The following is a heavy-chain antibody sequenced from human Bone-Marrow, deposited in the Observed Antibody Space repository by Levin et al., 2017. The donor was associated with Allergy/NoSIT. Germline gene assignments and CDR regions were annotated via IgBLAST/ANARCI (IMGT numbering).Heavy chain of an antibody. CDR2: INPNSGVT. D-gene: IGHD1-26*01. Sequence: ASVKVSCXXXXXXPTRYCMHWVRRAHGQGLEWMGWINPNSGVTNYAQNFQGRVTMTRDTSISTVYMEVTRLRSDDSAVYYCARALRSGSYYEVDYWGQGTLVTVSS. V-gene: IGHV1-2*02. J-gene: IGHJ4*02. CDR1: XXXPTRYC. CDR3: ARALRSGSYYEVDY.